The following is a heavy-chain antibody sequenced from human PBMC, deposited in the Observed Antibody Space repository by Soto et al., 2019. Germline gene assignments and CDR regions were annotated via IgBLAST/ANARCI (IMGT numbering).Heavy chain of an antibody. CDR2: INHSGST. Sequence: SETRTRPGAVYGGSFSGYDWSWIRKPPGKGLEWSGEINHSGSTNYNPSLKSRVTISVDTSKNQFSLKLSSVTAADTAVYYCARGPITTNPRFDPWGQGTLVTVS. D-gene: IGHD3-22*01. V-gene: IGHV4-34*01. J-gene: IGHJ5*02. CDR3: ARGPITTNPRFDP. CDR1: GGSFSGYD.